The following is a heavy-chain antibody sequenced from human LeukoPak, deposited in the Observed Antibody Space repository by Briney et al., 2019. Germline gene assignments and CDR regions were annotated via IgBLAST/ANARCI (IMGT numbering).Heavy chain of an antibody. Sequence: PGGSLRPSCAASGFTFSSYSMNWVRQAPGKGLEWVSSISSSSSYIYYADSVKGRFTISRGNAKNSLYLQMNSLRAEDTAVYYCAFGYSSSWYSVDYWGQGTLVTVSS. CDR1: GFTFSSYS. CDR3: AFGYSSSWYSVDY. D-gene: IGHD6-13*01. J-gene: IGHJ4*02. V-gene: IGHV3-21*01. CDR2: ISSSSSYI.